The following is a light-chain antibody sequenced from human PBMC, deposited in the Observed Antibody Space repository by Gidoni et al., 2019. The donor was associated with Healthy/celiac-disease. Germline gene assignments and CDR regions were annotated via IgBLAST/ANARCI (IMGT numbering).Light chain of an antibody. V-gene: IGLV2-11*01. Sequence: QSALTQPRPVSGSPGQSVTISCTGPSSDVGGYNYVSWYQQHPGKAPKLMIYDVSKRPSGVPDRFSGSKSGNTASLTISGLQAEDEADYYCCSYAGSYTLGWVFGGGTKLTVL. CDR2: DVS. CDR1: SSDVGGYNY. J-gene: IGLJ3*02. CDR3: CSYAGSYTLGWV.